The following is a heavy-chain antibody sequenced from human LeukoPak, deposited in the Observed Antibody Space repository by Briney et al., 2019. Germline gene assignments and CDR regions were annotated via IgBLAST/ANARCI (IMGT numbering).Heavy chain of an antibody. V-gene: IGHV3-21*01. D-gene: IGHD1-1*01. Sequence: GGSLRLSCAASGFTFSSYSMNWVRQAPGKGLEWVSSISSSSSYICYADSVKGRFTISRDNAKNSLYLQMNSLRAEDTAVYYCARDRRRGFDYWGQGTLVTVSS. J-gene: IGHJ4*02. CDR1: GFTFSSYS. CDR3: ARDRRRGFDY. CDR2: ISSSSSYI.